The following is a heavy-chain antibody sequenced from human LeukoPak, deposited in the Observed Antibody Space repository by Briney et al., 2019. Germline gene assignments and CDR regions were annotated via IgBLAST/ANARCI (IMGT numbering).Heavy chain of an antibody. V-gene: IGHV4-34*01. J-gene: IGHJ4*02. CDR2: INHSGST. CDR1: GGSFSGYY. CDR3: ARNHYFDY. D-gene: IGHD1-14*01. Sequence: KASETLSLTCAVYGGSFSGYYWSWIRQPPGKGLEWIGEINHSGSTNYNPSLKSRVTISVDTSKNQFSLKLNSMTAADTAVYYCARNHYFDYWGQGTLVTVSS.